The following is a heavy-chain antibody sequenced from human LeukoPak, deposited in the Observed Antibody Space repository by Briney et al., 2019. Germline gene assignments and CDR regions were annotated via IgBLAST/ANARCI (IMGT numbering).Heavy chain of an antibody. CDR2: IIPILGIA. V-gene: IGHV1-69*02. Sequence: ASVKVSCKASGDTFSSYSIIWVRQAPGQGLEWMGRIIPILGIANFAQKFQGRVTIIADKSTSTAYMELRSLRSDDTAVYYCARGILDYYDSSGYSIDYWGQGTLVTVSS. J-gene: IGHJ4*02. CDR3: ARGILDYYDSSGYSIDY. D-gene: IGHD3-22*01. CDR1: GDTFSSYS.